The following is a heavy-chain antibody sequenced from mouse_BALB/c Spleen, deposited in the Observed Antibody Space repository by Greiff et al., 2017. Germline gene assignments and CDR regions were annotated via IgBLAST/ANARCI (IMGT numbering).Heavy chain of an antibody. Sequence: QVQLQQSGAELAKPGASVKMSCKASGYTFTSYWMHWVKQRPGQGLEWIGYINPSTGYTEYNQKFKDKATLTADKSSSTAYMQLSSLTSEDSAVYYCATMDYYAMVYWGQGTSVTVSS. CDR2: INPSTGYT. J-gene: IGHJ4*01. CDR1: GYTFTSYW. V-gene: IGHV1-7*01. CDR3: ATMDYYAMVY.